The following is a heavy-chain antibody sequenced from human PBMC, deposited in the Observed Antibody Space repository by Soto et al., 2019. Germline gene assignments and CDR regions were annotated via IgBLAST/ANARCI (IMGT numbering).Heavy chain of an antibody. Sequence: GGSLRLSCAASGFTFSTYEMNWVRQAPGKGLEWVSYISSSGTTIHYADSVEGRFTISRDNADNSLYLQMNSLRAEDTAVYFWARVAYWTKGFCYPENYYDGMDVWGQGTTVTSP. J-gene: IGHJ6*02. CDR2: ISSSGTTI. CDR3: ARVAYWTKGFCYPENYYDGMDV. D-gene: IGHD2-8*01. V-gene: IGHV3-48*03. CDR1: GFTFSTYE.